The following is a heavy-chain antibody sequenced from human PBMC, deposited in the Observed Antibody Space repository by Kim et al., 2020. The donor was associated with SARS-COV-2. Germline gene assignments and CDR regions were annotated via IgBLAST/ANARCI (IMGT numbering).Heavy chain of an antibody. V-gene: IGHV3-30*18. CDR3: AKGQNSYGSGGYYNVPDY. CDR1: GFTFSSYG. D-gene: IGHD3-10*01. J-gene: IGHJ4*02. CDR2: ISYDGSKK. Sequence: GGSLRLSCAASGFTFSSYGMHWVRQAPGKGLEWVAVISYDGSKKYYADSVKGRSTISRDNSKNTLYLQMNSLRAEDTAVYYCAKGQNSYGSGGYYNVPDYWGQGTLVTVSS.